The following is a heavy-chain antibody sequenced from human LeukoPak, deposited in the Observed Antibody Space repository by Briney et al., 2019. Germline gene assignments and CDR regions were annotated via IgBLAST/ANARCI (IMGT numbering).Heavy chain of an antibody. J-gene: IGHJ6*02. CDR1: GGSISSYY. Sequence: ASETLSLTCTVSGGSISSYYWSWIRQPPGKGLEWIGYIYYSGSTNYNPSLKSRVTISVDTSKNQFSLKLSSVTAADTAVYYCARDHEYGMDVWGQGTTVTVSS. CDR2: IYYSGST. V-gene: IGHV4-59*01. CDR3: ARDHEYGMDV.